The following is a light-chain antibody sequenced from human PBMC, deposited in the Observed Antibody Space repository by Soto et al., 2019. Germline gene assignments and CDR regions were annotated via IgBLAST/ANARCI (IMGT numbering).Light chain of an antibody. CDR3: AAWDDSLNGPYV. Sequence: WYQLHPGKAPKLMVFEVNNRPSGVSYRFSGSKSGNTASLTISGLQSEDEADYYCAAWDDSLNGPYVFGTGTKVTVL. CDR2: EVN. V-gene: IGLV2-14*01. J-gene: IGLJ1*01.